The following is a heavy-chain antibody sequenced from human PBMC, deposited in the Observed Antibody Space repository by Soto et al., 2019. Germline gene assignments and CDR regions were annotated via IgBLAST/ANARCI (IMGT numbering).Heavy chain of an antibody. J-gene: IGHJ4*02. Sequence: SETLSLTCTVSGGSISSYYWSWIRQPPGKGLGWIGYIYYSGSTNYNPSLKSRVTISVDTSKNQFSLKLSSVTAADTAVYYCASSFVGGSYYDYWGQGTQVTVSS. V-gene: IGHV4-59*01. CDR1: GGSISSYY. CDR3: ASSFVGGSYYDY. CDR2: IYYSGST. D-gene: IGHD1-26*01.